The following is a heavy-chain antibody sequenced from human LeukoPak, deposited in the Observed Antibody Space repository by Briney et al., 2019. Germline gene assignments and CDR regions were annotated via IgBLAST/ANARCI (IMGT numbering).Heavy chain of an antibody. D-gene: IGHD1-26*01. Sequence: PSETLSLTCTVSGGSISSGCHYWSWIRHPPGRGLEWFGYIYHSGSTYYNPSLERRVTISVDRTQNQCSLKVSSVTAADTAVYFSARCGWVLLSWFAPWGEETLVTVSS. V-gene: IGHV4-30-2*01. CDR2: IYHSGST. J-gene: IGHJ5*02. CDR1: GGSISSGCHY. CDR3: ARCGWVLLSWFAP.